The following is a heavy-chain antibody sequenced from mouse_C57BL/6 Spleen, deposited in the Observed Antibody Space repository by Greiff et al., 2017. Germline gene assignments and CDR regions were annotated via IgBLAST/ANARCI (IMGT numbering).Heavy chain of an antibody. CDR3: ARYIATTVVGAMDY. CDR2: IRNKANGYTT. D-gene: IGHD1-1*01. J-gene: IGHJ4*01. V-gene: IGHV7-3*01. Sequence: EVKLQESGGGLVQPGGSLSLSCAASGFTFTDYYMSWVRQPPGKALEWLGFIRNKANGYTTEYSASVKGRFTISRDNSQSILYLQMNALRAEDSATYYCARYIATTVVGAMDYWGQGTSVTVSS. CDR1: GFTFTDYY.